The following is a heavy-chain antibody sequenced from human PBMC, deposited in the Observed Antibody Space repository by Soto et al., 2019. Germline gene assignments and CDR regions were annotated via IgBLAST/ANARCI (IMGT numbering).Heavy chain of an antibody. CDR1: GGTFSSYA. V-gene: IGHV1-69*13. CDR2: IIPIFGTA. CDR3: ARDSTGGMIVVVPEGTYPGMDV. D-gene: IGHD3-22*01. Sequence: GSSVKVSCKASGGTFSSYAISWVRQAPGQGLEWMGGIIPIFGTANYAQKFQGRVTITADESTSTAYMELSSLRSEGTAVYYCARDSTGGMIVVVPEGTYPGMDVWGQGTTVTVSS. J-gene: IGHJ6*02.